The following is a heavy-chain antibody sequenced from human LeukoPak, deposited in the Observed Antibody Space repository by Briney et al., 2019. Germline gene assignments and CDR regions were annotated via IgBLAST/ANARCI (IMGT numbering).Heavy chain of an antibody. J-gene: IGHJ4*02. CDR1: GFTFSSYA. CDR3: ARGRGVNYYDSSGYPFDY. V-gene: IGHV3-30-3*01. D-gene: IGHD3-22*01. CDR2: ISYDGSNK. Sequence: GGSLRLSCAASGFTFSSYAMHWVRQAPGEGLEWVAVISYDGSNKYYADSVKGRFTISRDNSKNTLYLQMNSLRAEDTAVYYCARGRGVNYYDSSGYPFDYWGQGTLVTVSS.